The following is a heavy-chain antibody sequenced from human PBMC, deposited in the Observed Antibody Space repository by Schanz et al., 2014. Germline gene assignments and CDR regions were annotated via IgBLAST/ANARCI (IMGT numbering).Heavy chain of an antibody. Sequence: EVQLLESGGGFVQPGGSLRLSCVVSGVTFSSYAMSWVRQASGKGLEWVSYISGSSSTKYYADSVKGRFTISRDNGETSVYLQINSLRVEDTAVYYCARFLARYQYYGVDVWGQGTTVTVSS. J-gene: IGHJ6*02. CDR3: ARFLARYQYYGVDV. D-gene: IGHD3-3*01. CDR1: GVTFSSYA. CDR2: ISGSSSTK. V-gene: IGHV3-48*04.